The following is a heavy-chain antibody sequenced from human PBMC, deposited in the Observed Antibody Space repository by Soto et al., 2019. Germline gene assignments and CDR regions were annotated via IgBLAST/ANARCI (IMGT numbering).Heavy chain of an antibody. CDR2: IYYSGST. Sequence: QVRLQESGPGLVKPSQTLSLTCTVSGASISSGAYYWSWIRQHPGKGLEWIGYIYYSGSTYYNPSLASRVARSVDPSKNLFPLQLSSVTAADRAVCYCARVAGSSAQHTWGSDPWGQGTLVTVSS. D-gene: IGHD6-13*01. CDR1: GASISSGAYY. CDR3: ARVAGSSAQHTWGSDP. V-gene: IGHV4-31*03. J-gene: IGHJ5*02.